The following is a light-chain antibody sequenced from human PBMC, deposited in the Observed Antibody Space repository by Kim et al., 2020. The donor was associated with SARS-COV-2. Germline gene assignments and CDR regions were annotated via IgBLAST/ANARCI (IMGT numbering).Light chain of an antibody. V-gene: IGKV3-11*01. Sequence: LSPGERATLSCRASQSVSSYLAWYQQKPGQAPRLLIYDASNRATGIPARFSGSGSGTDFTLTISSLEPEDFAVYYCQQRGDWPLTFGGGTKVDIK. CDR3: QQRGDWPLT. CDR2: DAS. J-gene: IGKJ4*01. CDR1: QSVSSY.